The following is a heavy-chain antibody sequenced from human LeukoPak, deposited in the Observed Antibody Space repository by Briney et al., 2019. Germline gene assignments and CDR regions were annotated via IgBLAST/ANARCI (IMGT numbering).Heavy chain of an antibody. Sequence: GGSLRLSCAASGFTFSSYWMHWVRQAPGKGLVWVSRINSDGSSTSYADSVKGRFTISRDNAKNTLYLQMNSLRAEDTAVYYCARKGLGYDSSGYYNDAFDIWGQGTMVTVSS. CDR2: INSDGSST. J-gene: IGHJ3*02. D-gene: IGHD3-22*01. CDR1: GFTFSSYW. V-gene: IGHV3-74*01. CDR3: ARKGLGYDSSGYYNDAFDI.